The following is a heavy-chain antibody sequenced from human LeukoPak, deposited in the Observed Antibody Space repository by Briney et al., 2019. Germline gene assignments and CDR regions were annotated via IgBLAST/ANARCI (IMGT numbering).Heavy chain of an antibody. Sequence: ASVKVSCKASGGTFSSYAISWVRQAPGQGLEWMGGIIPIFGTANYAQKFQGRVTITADESTSTAYMELNSLRAEDTAVYYCANELGNLWFGRFDYWGQGTLVTVSS. CDR3: ANELGNLWFGRFDY. V-gene: IGHV1-69*13. J-gene: IGHJ4*02. CDR1: GGTFSSYA. CDR2: IIPIFGTA. D-gene: IGHD3-10*01.